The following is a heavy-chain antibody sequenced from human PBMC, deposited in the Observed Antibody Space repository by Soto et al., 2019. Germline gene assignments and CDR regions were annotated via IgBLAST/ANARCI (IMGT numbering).Heavy chain of an antibody. CDR2: ISYDGSNN. V-gene: IGHV3-30-3*01. J-gene: IGHJ6*02. CDR1: GFTFSSYA. D-gene: IGHD6-6*01. Sequence: GGCLRLSCAASGFTFSSYAMHWVRQAPGKGLEWVAAISYDGSNNYYADSVKGRFTISRDNSKNTLYLQMNGLRAEDTAVYYCARVFGSSPYYYYGMDVWGQGTTVTVSS. CDR3: ARVFGSSPYYYYGMDV.